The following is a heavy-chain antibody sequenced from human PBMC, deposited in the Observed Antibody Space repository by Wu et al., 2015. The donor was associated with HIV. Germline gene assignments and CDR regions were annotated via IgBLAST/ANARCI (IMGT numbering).Heavy chain of an antibody. CDR1: GGTFSSYA. J-gene: IGHJ6*03. Sequence: QVQLVQSGAEVKKPGSSVKVSCKASGGTFSSYAISWVRQAPGQGLEWMGGIIPIFGTANYAQKFQGRVTITADESTSTAYMELSSLRSEDTAVYYCARELGWDFWSGGPGYYYYMDVWGKGTTVTVSS. V-gene: IGHV1-69*12. CDR3: ARELGWDFWSGGPGYYYYMDV. CDR2: IIPIFGTA. D-gene: IGHD3-3*01.